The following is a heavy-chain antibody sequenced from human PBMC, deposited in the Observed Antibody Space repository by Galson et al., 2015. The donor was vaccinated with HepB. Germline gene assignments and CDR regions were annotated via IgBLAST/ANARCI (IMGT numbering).Heavy chain of an antibody. J-gene: IGHJ4*02. Sequence: SLRLSCAASGFTFSTYAMSWVRQAPGKGLEWVSTISGSGITTYYADSVKDRFTISRDNSKNTLYLQMNSLRVEDPAVYHCAKDPAVSYHDFWTENYFLGEFDYWGRGTLVTVSS. V-gene: IGHV3-23*01. D-gene: IGHD3/OR15-3a*01. CDR3: AKDPAVSYHDFWTENYFLGEFDY. CDR1: GFTFSTYA. CDR2: ISGSGITT.